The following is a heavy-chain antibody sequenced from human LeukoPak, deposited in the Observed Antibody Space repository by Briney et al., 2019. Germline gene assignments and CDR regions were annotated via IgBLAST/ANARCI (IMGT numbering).Heavy chain of an antibody. CDR2: INHSGST. CDR3: ARGTAMVIPIRYYYMDV. V-gene: IGHV4-34*01. Sequence: SETLSPTCAVYGGSFSGYYWSWIRQPPGKGLEWIGEINHSGSTNYNPSLKSRVTISVDTSKNQFSLKLSSVTAADTAVYYCARGTAMVIPIRYYYMDVWGKGTTVTVSS. J-gene: IGHJ6*03. D-gene: IGHD5-18*01. CDR1: GGSFSGYY.